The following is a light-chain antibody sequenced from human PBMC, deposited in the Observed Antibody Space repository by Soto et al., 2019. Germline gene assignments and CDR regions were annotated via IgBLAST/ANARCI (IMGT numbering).Light chain of an antibody. J-gene: IGKJ5*01. CDR3: QQSYSTSIT. CDR2: AAS. CDR1: QSISSY. V-gene: IGKV1-39*01. Sequence: THTPTSLSASVGDRVTITFLASQSISSYLNWYQQKPGKAPKLLIYAASSLQSGVPSRFSGSGSGTDFTLTISSLQPEDFATYYCQQSYSTSITFGQGTRLEIK.